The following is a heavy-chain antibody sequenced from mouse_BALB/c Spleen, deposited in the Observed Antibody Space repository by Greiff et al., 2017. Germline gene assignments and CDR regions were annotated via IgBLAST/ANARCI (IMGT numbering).Heavy chain of an antibody. J-gene: IGHJ4*01. D-gene: IGHD2-14*01. CDR3: AKNGEVRRGFYAMDY. V-gene: IGHV2-5-1*01. CDR1: GFSLTSYG. CDR2: IWRGGST. Sequence: QVQLQQSGPSLVQPSQSLSITCTVSGFSLTSYGVHWVRQSPGKGLEWLGVIWRGGSTDYNAAFMSRLSITKDNSKSQVFFKMNSLQADDTAIYYCAKNGEVRRGFYAMDYWGQGTSVTVSS.